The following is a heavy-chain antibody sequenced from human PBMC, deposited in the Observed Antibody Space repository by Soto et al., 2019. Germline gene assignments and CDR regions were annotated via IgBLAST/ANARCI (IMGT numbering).Heavy chain of an antibody. D-gene: IGHD3-16*01. CDR3: ARDPWAADY. CDR1: GFTVSTKY. Sequence: EVPLVESGGGLVQPGGSLRLSCAASGFTVSTKYMSWVRQAQGKGLEWVSVIYSGGSTFYADSVRGRFTISRDNSKNTGNLQMNSLRAEDTAVYYCARDPWAADYWGQGTLVTVSS. CDR2: IYSGGST. J-gene: IGHJ4*02. V-gene: IGHV3-66*01.